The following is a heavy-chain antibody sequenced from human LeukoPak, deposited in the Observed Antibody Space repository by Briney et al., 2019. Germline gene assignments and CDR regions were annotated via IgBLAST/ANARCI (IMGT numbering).Heavy chain of an antibody. CDR1: GYTFTSSY. V-gene: IGHV1-46*01. D-gene: IGHD3-10*01. CDR2: INPSGGST. J-gene: IGHJ4*02. CDR3: ARGRDYGSHFDF. Sequence: ASVKVSCKASGYTFTSSYMYWVRQAPGQGLECMGIINPSGGSTSYAQNFHGRLTMTRDTSTSTVYMELSSLRSEDTAMYCCARGRDYGSHFDFWGQGTLVTVSS.